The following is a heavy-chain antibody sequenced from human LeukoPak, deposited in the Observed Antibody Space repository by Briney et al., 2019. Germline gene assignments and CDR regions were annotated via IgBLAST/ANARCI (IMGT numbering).Heavy chain of an antibody. Sequence: GSLRLSCAASGFTVSSNYMSWVRQAPGKGLEWVSVIYSGGSTYYADSVKGRFTISRDNSKNTLYLQMNSLRAEDTAVYYCARNPQSSQQLVSYWGQGTLVTVSS. CDR3: ARNPQSSQQLVSY. CDR1: GFTVSSNY. J-gene: IGHJ4*02. D-gene: IGHD6-13*01. V-gene: IGHV3-53*01. CDR2: IYSGGST.